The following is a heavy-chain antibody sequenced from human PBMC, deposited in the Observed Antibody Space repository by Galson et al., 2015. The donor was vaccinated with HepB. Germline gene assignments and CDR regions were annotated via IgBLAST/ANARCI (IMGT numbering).Heavy chain of an antibody. CDR2: IDYGGST. CDR1: GGSISSSSYF. CDR3: ARVLFLSYSSDYLYYFDY. Sequence: SETLSLTCTASGGSISSSSYFWVWIRQPPGKGLEWIGNIDYGGSTNYNPSLKSRVTISTDTSKNQFSLKLSSVTAADTAVYYCARVLFLSYSSDYLYYFDYWGQGTLVTVSS. J-gene: IGHJ4*02. D-gene: IGHD3-22*01. V-gene: IGHV4-39*07.